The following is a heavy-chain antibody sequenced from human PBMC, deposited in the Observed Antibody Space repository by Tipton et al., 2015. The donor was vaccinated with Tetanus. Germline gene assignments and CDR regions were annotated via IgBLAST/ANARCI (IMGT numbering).Heavy chain of an antibody. CDR3: ARTQPIGWYFDL. D-gene: IGHD1-1*01. J-gene: IGHJ2*01. Sequence: TLSLTCTVSGGSISSGAYYWSWIRQHPGKGLEWIGYIYYSGSTFYNPSLKSRVTISVDTSKNQFSPKLSSVTAADTAVYYCARTQPIGWYFDLWGRGPLLPVSS. CDR2: IYYSGST. V-gene: IGHV4-31*03. CDR1: GGSISSGAYY.